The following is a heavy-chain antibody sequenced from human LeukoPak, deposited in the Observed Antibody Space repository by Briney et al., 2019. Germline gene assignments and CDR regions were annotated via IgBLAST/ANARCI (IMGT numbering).Heavy chain of an antibody. CDR3: ARAGFTFSDYFGSFFDY. CDR2: ISTSSTYI. CDR1: GFTFSSYS. Sequence: GGSLRLSCAASGFTFSSYSMNWVRQAPGKGLEWVSSISTSSTYIYYADSVKGRFTISRDNAKNSLYLQMNSLRAEDTAVYYCARAGFTFSDYFGSFFDYWGQGTLVTVSS. J-gene: IGHJ4*02. V-gene: IGHV3-21*06. D-gene: IGHD3-10*01.